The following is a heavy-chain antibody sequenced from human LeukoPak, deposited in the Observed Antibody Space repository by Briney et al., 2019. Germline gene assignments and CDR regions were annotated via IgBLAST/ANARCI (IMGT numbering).Heavy chain of an antibody. D-gene: IGHD2-2*01. CDR1: GYTFTDYY. CDR2: INPNSGAT. CDR3: ARGSAVSCTSTSCHAPIDY. Sequence: APVKVSCKASGYTFTDYYIIWMRQAPGRGLEYMGWINPNSGATRNGQNFQGRITMTRDTSVSTAYMDLGTLTSDDAAIYFCARGSAVSCTSTSCHAPIDYWGQGTLVTVSS. J-gene: IGHJ4*02. V-gene: IGHV1-2*02.